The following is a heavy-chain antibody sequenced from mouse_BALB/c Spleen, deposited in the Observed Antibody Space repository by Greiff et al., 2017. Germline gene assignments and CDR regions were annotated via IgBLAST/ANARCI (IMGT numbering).Heavy chain of an antibody. D-gene: IGHD2-14*01. CDR3: ARSGDYGYEYYLDY. Sequence: QVHLQQSGAELAKPGAPVKMSCKAPGYTFSRSWMHWVKQRPGQGLGWIGYIILSTGYIVYNQKFKDKATLTADKSSNTAYMQLSSLTSEDSAVYYCARSGDYGYEYYLDYWGQGTTLTVSS. V-gene: IGHV1-7*01. CDR2: IILSTGYI. CDR1: GYTFSRSW. J-gene: IGHJ2*01.